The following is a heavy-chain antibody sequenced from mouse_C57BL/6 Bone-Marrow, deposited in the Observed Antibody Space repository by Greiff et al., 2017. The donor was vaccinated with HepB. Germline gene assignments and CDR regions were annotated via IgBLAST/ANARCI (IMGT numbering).Heavy chain of an antibody. CDR1: GYTFTSYW. CDR3: AFITTVVEV. V-gene: IGHV1-50*01. D-gene: IGHD1-1*01. CDR2: IDPSDSYT. J-gene: IGHJ1*03. Sequence: QVQLQQSGAELVKPGASVKLSCKASGYTFTSYWMQWVKQRPGQGLEWIGEIDPSDSYTNYNQKFKGKATLTVDTSSSTAYMQLSSLTSEDSAVYYCAFITTVVEVWGTGTTVTVSS.